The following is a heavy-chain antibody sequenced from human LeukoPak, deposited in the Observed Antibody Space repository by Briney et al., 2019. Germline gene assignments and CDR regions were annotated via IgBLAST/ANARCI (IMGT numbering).Heavy chain of an antibody. J-gene: IGHJ4*02. CDR1: GFTFSSYA. Sequence: SGGSLRLSCAASGFTFSSYAMHWVRQAPGKGLEWVAVISYDGSNKYYADSVKGRFTISRDNSKNTLYLQMNSLRAEDTAVYYCARDRRRYGDPDDYWGQGTLVTVSS. D-gene: IGHD4-17*01. CDR3: ARDRRRYGDPDDY. V-gene: IGHV3-30*04. CDR2: ISYDGSNK.